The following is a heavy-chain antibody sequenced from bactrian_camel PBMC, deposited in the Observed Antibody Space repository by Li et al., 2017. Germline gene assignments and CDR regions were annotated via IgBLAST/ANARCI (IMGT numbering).Heavy chain of an antibody. CDR2: VTNDGDST. CDR3: AAGYGGRCQYNEYDRPPF. Sequence: DVQLVESGGGLVQPGGSLRLSCAASGFTFSDYAMRWVRKAPGKGLEWVSTVTNDGDSTYYLDSVKGRFIISRDNAKNTLYLQMNSLKPADTAVYYCAAGYGGRCQYNEYDRPPFWGQGTQVTVS. D-gene: IGHD3*01. V-gene: IGHV3S31*01. J-gene: IGHJ4*01. CDR1: GFTFSDYA.